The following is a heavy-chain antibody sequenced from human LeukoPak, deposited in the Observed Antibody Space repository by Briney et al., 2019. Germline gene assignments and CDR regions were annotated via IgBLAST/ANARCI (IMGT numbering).Heavy chain of an antibody. CDR1: GFTFSSYW. V-gene: IGHV3-7*01. Sequence: GGSLRLSCAASGFTFSSYWMTWVRQAPGKGLEWVGNIKGDGSEKYYVDSVKGRFTISRDNAKNSLYLQMNSLRAEDTAVYYCAREQYTWNDFAYWGQGTLVTVSS. J-gene: IGHJ4*02. CDR2: IKGDGSEK. CDR3: AREQYTWNDFAY. D-gene: IGHD1-1*01.